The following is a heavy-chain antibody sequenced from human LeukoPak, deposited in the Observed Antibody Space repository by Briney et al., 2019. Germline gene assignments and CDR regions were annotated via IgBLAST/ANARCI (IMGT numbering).Heavy chain of an antibody. J-gene: IGHJ5*02. D-gene: IGHD3-16*01. CDR2: ISSSSSYI. V-gene: IGHV3-21*01. CDR3: ARSGGEKLYNWFDP. Sequence: GGSLRLSCAASGFTFSSYSMNWVRQAPGKGLEWVSSISSSSSYIYYADSVKGRFTISRDNAKNSLYLQMNSLRAEDTAVYYCARSGGEKLYNWFDPWGQGALVTVSS. CDR1: GFTFSSYS.